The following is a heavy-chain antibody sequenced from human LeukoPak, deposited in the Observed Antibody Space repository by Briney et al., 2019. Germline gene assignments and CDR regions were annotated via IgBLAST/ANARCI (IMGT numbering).Heavy chain of an antibody. CDR1: GFTFSSYS. CDR2: ISSSSSYI. CDR3: AREAAAGTGRSNWFDP. J-gene: IGHJ5*02. V-gene: IGHV3-21*01. Sequence: PGGSLRLSCAASGFTFSSYSMNWVRQAPGKGLEWVSSISSSSSYIYYADSVKGRFTISRDNAKNSLYLQMNSLRAEDTAVYYCAREAAAGTGRSNWFDPWGQGTLVTVSS. D-gene: IGHD6-13*01.